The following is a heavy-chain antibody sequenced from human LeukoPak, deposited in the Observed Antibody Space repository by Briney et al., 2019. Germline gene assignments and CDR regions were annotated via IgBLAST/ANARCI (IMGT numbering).Heavy chain of an antibody. CDR3: ATDTTELRYAFDI. CDR2: FDPEDGET. D-gene: IGHD1-26*01. CDR1: GGTFSSYA. V-gene: IGHV1-24*01. Sequence: ASVKVSCKASGGTFSSYAISWVRQAPGKGLEWMGGFDPEDGETIYAQKFQGRVTMTEDTSTDTAYMELSSLRSEDTAVYYCATDTTELRYAFDIWGQGTMVTVSS. J-gene: IGHJ3*02.